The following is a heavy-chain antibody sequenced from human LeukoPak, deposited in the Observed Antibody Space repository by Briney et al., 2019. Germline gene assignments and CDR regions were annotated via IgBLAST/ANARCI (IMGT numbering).Heavy chain of an antibody. CDR3: ARGRWTAAAHFDY. Sequence: SETLSLTCAVYGGSFSGYYWSWIRQPPGKGLEWIGEINHSGSTNYNPSLKSRVTISVDTSKNQFSLKLSSVTAADTAVHYCARGRWTAAAHFDYWGQGTLVTVSS. D-gene: IGHD6-13*01. CDR2: INHSGST. V-gene: IGHV4-34*01. J-gene: IGHJ4*02. CDR1: GGSFSGYY.